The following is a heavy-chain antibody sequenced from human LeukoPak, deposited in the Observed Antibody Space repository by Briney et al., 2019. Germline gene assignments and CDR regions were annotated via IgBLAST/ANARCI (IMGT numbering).Heavy chain of an antibody. CDR3: AKAIGYSYAAGFLFDY. J-gene: IGHJ4*02. CDR2: IYYSGST. D-gene: IGHD5-18*01. V-gene: IGHV4-59*12. Sequence: LXXTVSGGSISSXYWSXIRXXPGXXXXXXGXIYYSGSTNYNPSLKSRVTISVDTSKNQFSLKLSSVTAEDTAVYYCAKAIGYSYAAGFLFDYWGQGTLVTVSS. CDR1: GGSISSXY.